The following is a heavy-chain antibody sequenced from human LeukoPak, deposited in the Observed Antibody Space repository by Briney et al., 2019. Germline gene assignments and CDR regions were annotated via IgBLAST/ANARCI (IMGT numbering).Heavy chain of an antibody. D-gene: IGHD3-10*01. Sequence: GASVKVSCKASGYTFTGYYMHWVRQAPGQGLEWMGWANTHTGATNYAQKFQGAVTMTRDTSISTAYMELSRPRSDDTAMYYCARSGRGHVYGFFDYWGQGTLVTVSS. J-gene: IGHJ4*02. CDR3: ARSGRGHVYGFFDY. CDR2: ANTHTGAT. V-gene: IGHV1-2*02. CDR1: GYTFTGYY.